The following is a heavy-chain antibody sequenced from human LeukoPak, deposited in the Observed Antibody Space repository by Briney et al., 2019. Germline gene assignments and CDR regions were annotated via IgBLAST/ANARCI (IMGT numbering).Heavy chain of an antibody. CDR1: GGSFSGYY. J-gene: IGHJ6*02. CDR2: IYHSGST. Sequence: SETLSLTCAVYGGSFSGYYWSWIRQPPGMGLEWIGYIYHSGSTYYNPSLKSRVTISVDRSKNQFSLKLSSVTAADTAVYYCARAQDYGMDVWGQGTTVTVSS. V-gene: IGHV4-34*01. CDR3: ARAQDYGMDV.